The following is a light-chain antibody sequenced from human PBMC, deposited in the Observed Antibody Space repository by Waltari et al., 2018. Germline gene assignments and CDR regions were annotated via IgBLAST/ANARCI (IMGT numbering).Light chain of an antibody. CDR1: SGSIASAP. Sequence: KFVLTQPPSVSESPGKTITISCTRSSGSIASAPVQRYQQRPGSAPSTVIYEDNRRPSGVSDRFSGSIDSSSNSASLTISGLKTEDEADYFCQAYDENNPWVIGGGTRLTVL. J-gene: IGLJ3*02. CDR3: QAYDENNPWV. CDR2: EDN. V-gene: IGLV6-57*04.